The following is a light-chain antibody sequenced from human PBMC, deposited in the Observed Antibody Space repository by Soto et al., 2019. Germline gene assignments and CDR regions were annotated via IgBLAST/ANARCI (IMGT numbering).Light chain of an antibody. Sequence: QSALTQPPSVSAAPGQKVTISCSGSSSNIGNNYVSWYQQLPGTAPKLLIYDNNKRPSGIPDRFSGSKSGTSATLGITGLQTGDEADYYCGTWDSSLIALYVFGTGTKVTVL. J-gene: IGLJ1*01. CDR1: SSNIGNNY. CDR2: DNN. V-gene: IGLV1-51*01. CDR3: GTWDSSLIALYV.